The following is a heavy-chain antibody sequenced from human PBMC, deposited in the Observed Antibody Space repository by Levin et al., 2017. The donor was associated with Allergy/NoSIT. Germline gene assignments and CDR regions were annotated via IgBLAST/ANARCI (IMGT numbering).Heavy chain of an antibody. CDR2: IYTGGST. CDR1: FFPFILPS. CDR3: AAVGTGLPATSRYYFDY. Sequence: GGSLRLSCAASFFPFILPSLLFFLPSPLKGLEWVSIIYTGGSTHYTDSVKGRFTISRDTSKNTLFLQMNSLRVEDPAMYYCAAVGTGLPATSRYYFDYWGQGTLVTVSS. J-gene: IGHJ4*02. D-gene: IGHD1-1*01. V-gene: IGHV3-53*01.